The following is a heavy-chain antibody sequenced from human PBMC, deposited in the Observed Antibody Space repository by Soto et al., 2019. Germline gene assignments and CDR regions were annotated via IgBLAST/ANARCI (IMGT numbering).Heavy chain of an antibody. D-gene: IGHD4-4*01. CDR2: IYPGDSDT. J-gene: IGHJ4*02. CDR1: EYSFTNYW. Sequence: GETLKISCKGSEYSFTNYWNGYVRQMPGKALEWMGFIYPGDSDTRYSPSFQGQVTISADKSISTAYLQWSSLKASDTAMYECVTMYSNMDYWGQGTLVTVSS. V-gene: IGHV5-51*01. CDR3: VTMYSNMDY.